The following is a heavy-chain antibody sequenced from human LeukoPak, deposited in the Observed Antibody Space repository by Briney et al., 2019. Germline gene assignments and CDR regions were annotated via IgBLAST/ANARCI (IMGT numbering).Heavy chain of an antibody. V-gene: IGHV4-59*01. CDR2: IYYSGST. CDR1: GGSMSSYY. Sequence: ASETLSLTCTVSGGSMSSYYWSWIRQPPGKGLEWIGYIYYSGSTNYNPSLKSRVTISVDTSKNQFSLKLSSVTAADTAVYYCAREIAVERSPYGKWVIATPLNYFDYWGQGTLVTVSS. CDR3: AREIAVERSPYGKWVIATPLNYFDY. J-gene: IGHJ4*02. D-gene: IGHD2-21*01.